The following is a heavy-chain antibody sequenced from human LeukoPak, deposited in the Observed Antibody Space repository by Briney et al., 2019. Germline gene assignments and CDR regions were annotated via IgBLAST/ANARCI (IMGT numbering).Heavy chain of an antibody. J-gene: IGHJ4*02. D-gene: IGHD3-3*01. CDR3: ATDRGFASFDY. CDR2: ISGSGESS. V-gene: IGHV3-23*01. CDR1: GITFSNYA. Sequence: GGSLRLSCTTSGITFSNYAMNWVRQAPGKGLEWVSIISGSGESSIYADSVKGRFTISRDNGKNSLYLQLNSLRAEDTAVYYCATDRGFASFDYWGQGTLVTVSS.